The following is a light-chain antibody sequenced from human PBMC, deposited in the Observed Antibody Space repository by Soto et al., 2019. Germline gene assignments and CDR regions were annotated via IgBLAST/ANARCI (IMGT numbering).Light chain of an antibody. CDR1: SNDVGGFNY. Sequence: QSVLTQPASVSVSPGQSITISCTGNSNDVGGFNYVSWYQQLPGKAPKLVIYDVTHRTSGVSDRFSGSRSGNTASLTISGLQAEDEAGYYCTSFTSGSTPYVLGTGTKVTVL. V-gene: IGLV2-14*03. J-gene: IGLJ1*01. CDR3: TSFTSGSTPYV. CDR2: DVT.